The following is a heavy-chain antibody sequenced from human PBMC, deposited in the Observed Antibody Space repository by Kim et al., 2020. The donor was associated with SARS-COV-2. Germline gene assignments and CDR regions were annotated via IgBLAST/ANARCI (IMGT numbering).Heavy chain of an antibody. CDR1: GGSFSGYY. D-gene: IGHD6-13*01. Sequence: SETLSLTCAVYGGSFSGYYWSWIRQPPGKGLEWIGEINHSGSTNYNPSLKSRVTISVDTSKNQFSLKLSSVTAADTAVYYCARYSSWSYYYYGMDVWGQG. CDR3: ARYSSWSYYYYGMDV. V-gene: IGHV4-34*01. J-gene: IGHJ6*02. CDR2: INHSGST.